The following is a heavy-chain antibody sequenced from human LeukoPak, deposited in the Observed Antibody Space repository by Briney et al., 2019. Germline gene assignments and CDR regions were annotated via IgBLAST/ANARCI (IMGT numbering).Heavy chain of an antibody. CDR2: IWYDGSNK. J-gene: IGHJ5*02. CDR1: GFTFSSYA. CDR3: ARDSAIVGATWWFDP. D-gene: IGHD1-26*01. Sequence: TGGSLRLSCAASGFTFSSYAMSWVRQAPGKGLEWVAVIWYDGSNKYYADSVKGRFTISRDNSKNTLYLQMNSLRAEDMAVYYCARDSAIVGATWWFDPWGQGTLVTVSS. V-gene: IGHV3-33*08.